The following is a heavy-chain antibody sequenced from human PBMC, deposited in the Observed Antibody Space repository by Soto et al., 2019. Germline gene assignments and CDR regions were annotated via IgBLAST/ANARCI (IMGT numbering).Heavy chain of an antibody. CDR2: ISYDGTNK. CDR1: GFTFSTYG. D-gene: IGHD3-10*01. J-gene: IGHJ6*03. V-gene: IGHV3-30*18. Sequence: QVQLVESGGGEVQPGRSLTISCAASGFTFSTYGMHWVRQTPGKGLEWVAVISYDGTNKFYSDSVKGRFTISRDNFKNTLTLQMNSLRADDTAVYSCAKDLQSYGHYDYYCY. CDR3: AKDLQSYGHYDYYCY.